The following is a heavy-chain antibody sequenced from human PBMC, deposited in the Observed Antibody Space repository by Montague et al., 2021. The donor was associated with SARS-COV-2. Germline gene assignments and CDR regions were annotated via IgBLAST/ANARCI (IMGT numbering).Heavy chain of an antibody. CDR2: IYYRGST. CDR3: ATQEDPSGWIPGPFDF. D-gene: IGHD6-19*01. J-gene: IGHJ4*02. Sequence: SETLSLTCTVSGGSISSSSYYWAWIRQPPGKGLEWIGSIYYRGSTYYNPSLKSRVFISVDTSKSQLSLTLTSVTAADTAVYYCATQEDPSGWIPGPFDFWGQGTPLSVSS. CDR1: GGSISSSSYY. V-gene: IGHV4-39*01.